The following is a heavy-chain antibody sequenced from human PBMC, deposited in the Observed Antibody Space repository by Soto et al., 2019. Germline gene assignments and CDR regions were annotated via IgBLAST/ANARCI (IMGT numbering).Heavy chain of an antibody. CDR3: AKPSSSWDGYYYYGMYV. CDR1: RFTFSSYG. Sequence: QVQLVESGGGVVQPGRSLRLSCAASRFTFSSYGIHWVRQAPGKGLEWVAVISYDGSNKYYADSVKGRFTISRDNSKNTLYLQMDSLRAEDSAVYYCAKPSSSWDGYYYYGMYVWGPGTTVTVSS. V-gene: IGHV3-30*18. J-gene: IGHJ6*02. D-gene: IGHD6-13*01. CDR2: ISYDGSNK.